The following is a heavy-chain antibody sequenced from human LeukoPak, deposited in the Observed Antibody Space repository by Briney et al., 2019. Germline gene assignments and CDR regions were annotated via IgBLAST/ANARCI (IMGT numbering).Heavy chain of an antibody. Sequence: SETLSLTCSVSGGSISGTSFCWGWIRHPPGKGPEWIGSHYHTGRIYHNPSLNSRVTISVDTSKNQFSLKLSSVTDADTAVYYCARDGSDNWGLFDNWGRGTLVTVSS. J-gene: IGHJ4*02. CDR3: ARDGSDNWGLFDN. D-gene: IGHD1-1*01. V-gene: IGHV4-39*07. CDR2: HYHTGRI. CDR1: GGSISGTSFC.